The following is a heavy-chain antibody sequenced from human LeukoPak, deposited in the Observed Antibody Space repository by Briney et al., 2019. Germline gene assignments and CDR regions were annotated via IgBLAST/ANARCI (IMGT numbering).Heavy chain of an antibody. CDR2: IRSKVNSSAT. CDR3: AKNGDRGAYCSGGTCYPYYYHYMDV. Sequence: PGGSLRLSCAASGFTFSGSAMHWVRQASGKGLEWVGRIRSKVNSSATVYAASVRGRFTISRDDLKNTVYLQMNSLKTEDTAVYYCAKNGDRGAYCSGGTCYPYYYHYMDVWGKGTTVTISS. CDR1: GFTFSGSA. J-gene: IGHJ6*03. D-gene: IGHD2-15*01. V-gene: IGHV3-73*01.